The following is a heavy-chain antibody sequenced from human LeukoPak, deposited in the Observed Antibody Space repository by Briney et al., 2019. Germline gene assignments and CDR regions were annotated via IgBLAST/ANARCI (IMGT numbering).Heavy chain of an antibody. V-gene: IGHV1-46*01. CDR3: ARAPATRQKYYYGSGSYPLDY. CDR2: INPSGGST. J-gene: IGHJ4*02. D-gene: IGHD3-10*01. CDR1: GYTFTSYY. Sequence: GASVKVSCKASGYTFTSYYMHWVRQAPGQGLEWMGIINPSGGSTSYAQKFQGRVTMTRDTSTSTVYMELSSLRSEDTAVYYCARAPATRQKYYYGSGSYPLDYWGQGTLVTVSS.